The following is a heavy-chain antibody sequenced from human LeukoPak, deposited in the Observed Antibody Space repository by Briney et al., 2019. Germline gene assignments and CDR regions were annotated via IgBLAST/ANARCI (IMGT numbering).Heavy chain of an antibody. V-gene: IGHV3-33*03. CDR3: ARVGYSTSLGFDY. J-gene: IGHJ4*02. CDR2: IWFDGSKN. D-gene: IGHD6-13*01. CDR1: GFTFRNYG. Sequence: GRSLRLSCAASGFTFRNYGMHWVRQAPGKGLEWVAVIWFDGSKNYHADSVKGRLTISRDNSKNTLYLQMNSLRVEDTAVYFCARVGYSTSLGFDYWGLGTLVTVSS.